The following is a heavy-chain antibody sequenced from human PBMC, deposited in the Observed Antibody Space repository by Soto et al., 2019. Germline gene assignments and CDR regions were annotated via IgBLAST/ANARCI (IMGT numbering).Heavy chain of an antibody. V-gene: IGHV3-15*01. CDR1: GFTFSNAW. J-gene: IGHJ4*02. CDR2: IKSKTDGGTT. Sequence: EVQLVESGGGLVKPGGSLRLSCAASGFTFSNAWMSWVCQAPGKGLEWVGRIKSKTDGGTTDYAAPVKGRFTISRDDSKNTLYLQMNSLKTEDTAVYYCTTVKKFLSYYFDYWGQGTLVTVSS. CDR3: TTVKKFLSYYFDY.